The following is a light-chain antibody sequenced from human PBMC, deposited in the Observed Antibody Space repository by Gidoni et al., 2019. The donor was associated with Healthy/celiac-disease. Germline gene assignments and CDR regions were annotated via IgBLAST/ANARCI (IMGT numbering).Light chain of an antibody. CDR1: SLRSYY. V-gene: IGLV3-19*01. CDR2: GKN. Sequence: SSELTQDPAVSVALGQTVRITCQGDSLRSYYASWYQQKPGQAPVLVIYGKNNRPSGIPDRFSGSSSGNTASLTITGAQAEDEADYYCNSRDSSGVVVVGGGTKLTVL. CDR3: NSRDSSGVVV. J-gene: IGLJ2*01.